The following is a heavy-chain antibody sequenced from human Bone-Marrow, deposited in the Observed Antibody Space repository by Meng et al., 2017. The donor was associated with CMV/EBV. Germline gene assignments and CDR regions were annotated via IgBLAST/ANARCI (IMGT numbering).Heavy chain of an antibody. CDR2: IIPIFGTA. CDR3: ARGYQRGVAGLNWFDP. J-gene: IGHJ5*02. D-gene: IGHD6-19*01. V-gene: IGHV1-69*05. Sequence: LVKFSFKVSGCTFSSYAISWFRQAPGQGLEWMGGIIPIFGTANYAQKFQGRVTITTDESTSTAYMELSSLRSEDTAVYYCARGYQRGVAGLNWFDPWGQGTLVTVSS. CDR1: GCTFSSYA.